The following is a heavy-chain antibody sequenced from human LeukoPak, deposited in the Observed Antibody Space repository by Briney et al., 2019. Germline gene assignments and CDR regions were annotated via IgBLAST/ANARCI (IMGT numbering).Heavy chain of an antibody. CDR1: GGSISSYY. Sequence: SETLSLTCTVPGGSISSYYWSWIRQPPGKGLEWIGYIYYSGTTNYNPSLKSRVTISVDTSKNQFFLKLSSVTAADTAVYYCARGVYIAAAQYAYWGQGTLVTVSS. CDR2: IYYSGTT. J-gene: IGHJ4*02. V-gene: IGHV4-59*01. D-gene: IGHD6-13*01. CDR3: ARGVYIAAAQYAY.